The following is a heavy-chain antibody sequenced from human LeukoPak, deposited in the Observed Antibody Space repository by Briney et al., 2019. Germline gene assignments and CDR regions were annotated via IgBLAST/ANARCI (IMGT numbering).Heavy chain of an antibody. CDR1: GFTFSRYA. D-gene: IGHD6-19*01. CDR2: ISGSGGST. Sequence: GGSLGLFCAASGFTFSRYAMSWLRQAPGKGLEWVSAISGSGGSTYYADSVKGRFTISRDNSKNTLYLQMNSLRAEDTAVSYCAKEYIAVALPSAFDIWGQGTMVTVSS. CDR3: AKEYIAVALPSAFDI. J-gene: IGHJ3*02. V-gene: IGHV3-23*01.